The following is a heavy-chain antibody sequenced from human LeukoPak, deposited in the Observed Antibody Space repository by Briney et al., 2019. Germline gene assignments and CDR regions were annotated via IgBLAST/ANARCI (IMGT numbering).Heavy chain of an antibody. J-gene: IGHJ6*02. D-gene: IGHD2-2*01. Sequence: GGSLRLSCAASGFTFSSYGMHWVRQAPGKGLEWVAVISYDGSNKYYADSVKGRFTISRDNSKNTLYLQMNSLRAEDTAVYYCAKEVGCNSTSCYYYYYGMDVWGQGTTVTVSS. CDR1: GFTFSSYG. CDR2: ISYDGSNK. V-gene: IGHV3-30*18. CDR3: AKEVGCNSTSCYYYYYGMDV.